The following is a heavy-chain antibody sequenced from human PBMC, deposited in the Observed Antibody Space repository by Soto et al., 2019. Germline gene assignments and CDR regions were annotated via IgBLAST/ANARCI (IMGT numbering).Heavy chain of an antibody. J-gene: IGHJ6*02. Sequence: QVQLVESGGGLVKPGGSLRLSCAASGLTFSDHYMNWIRQAPGKGLEWISYISSSAGTIYYADSVKGRFTISRDNTKNSLYLQMTNLRAEDTAVYYCARAPYFGSGTYYSYALDVWGQGTTVTVSS. V-gene: IGHV3-11*01. CDR1: GLTFSDHY. CDR2: ISSSAGTI. CDR3: ARAPYFGSGTYYSYALDV. D-gene: IGHD3-10*01.